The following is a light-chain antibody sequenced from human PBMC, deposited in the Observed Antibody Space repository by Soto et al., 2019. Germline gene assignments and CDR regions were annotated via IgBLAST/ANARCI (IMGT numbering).Light chain of an antibody. V-gene: IGKV3-15*01. Sequence: EIVMTQSPATLSVSPGERATLSCRASQSVSSNLAWYQQKPGQAPRLLIYGASTRAPGIPARFSGSGSGTEFTLTISSLQSKDFAVYYCQQYNNWPPWTFGQWTKVEIK. CDR2: GAS. J-gene: IGKJ1*01. CDR1: QSVSSN. CDR3: QQYNNWPPWT.